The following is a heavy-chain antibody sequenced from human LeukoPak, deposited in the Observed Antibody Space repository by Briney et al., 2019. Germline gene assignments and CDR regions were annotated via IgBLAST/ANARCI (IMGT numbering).Heavy chain of an antibody. CDR1: GYTLTELS. J-gene: IGHJ4*02. Sequence: ASVKVSCKVSGYTLTELSMHWVRQAPGNGLEWMGGFDPEDGETIYAQKFQGRVTITADESTSTAYMELSSLRSEDTAVYYCARTPLIIVSTITWYFDYWGQGTLVTVSS. D-gene: IGHD5/OR15-5a*01. CDR2: FDPEDGET. V-gene: IGHV1-24*01. CDR3: ARTPLIIVSTITWYFDY.